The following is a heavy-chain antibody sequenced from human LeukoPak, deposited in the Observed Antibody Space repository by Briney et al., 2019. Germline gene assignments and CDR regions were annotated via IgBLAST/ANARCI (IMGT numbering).Heavy chain of an antibody. CDR3: ARDPCGGDCYFDY. D-gene: IGHD2-21*02. CDR1: GYTFTSYY. Sequence: SVKVSCKASGYTFTSYYMHWVRQAPGQGLEWMGGIIPIFGTANYAQKFQGRVTITADESTSTAYMELSSLRSEDTAVYYCARDPCGGDCYFDYWGQGTLVTVSS. J-gene: IGHJ4*02. CDR2: IIPIFGTA. V-gene: IGHV1-69*13.